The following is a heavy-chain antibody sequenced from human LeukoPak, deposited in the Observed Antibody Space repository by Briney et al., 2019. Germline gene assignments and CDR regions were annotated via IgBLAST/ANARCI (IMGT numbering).Heavy chain of an antibody. CDR1: GFTFSSYS. CDR3: ARSAARGFYYYYYMDV. V-gene: IGHV3-48*01. J-gene: IGHJ6*03. Sequence: GGSLTISFPASGFTFSSYSMNWVRQAAGRGLEWVSYISSSSSTIYYADSVKGRFIISRDNAKNSLYLQMNSLRAEDTAVYYCARSAARGFYYYYYMDVWGKGTTVTVSS. CDR2: ISSSSSTI. D-gene: IGHD2-2*01.